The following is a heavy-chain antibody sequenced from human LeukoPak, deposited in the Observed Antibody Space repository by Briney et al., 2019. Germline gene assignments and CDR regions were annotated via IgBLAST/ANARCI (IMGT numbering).Heavy chain of an antibody. V-gene: IGHV3-30*18. CDR1: GFTFTSYG. CDR2: ISYDGSDK. D-gene: IGHD5-12*01. Sequence: GGSLRLSCAASGFTFTSYGMHWVRQAPGKGLDWVAVISYDGSDKYYADSVKGRFTISRDNSKNTLYLQMNSLRAEDTAVYYCAKDRVWLRLRDYYGMDVWGQGTTVTVSS. J-gene: IGHJ6*02. CDR3: AKDRVWLRLRDYYGMDV.